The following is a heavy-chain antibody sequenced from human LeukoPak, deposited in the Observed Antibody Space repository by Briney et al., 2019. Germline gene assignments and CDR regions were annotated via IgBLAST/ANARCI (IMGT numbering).Heavy chain of an antibody. J-gene: IGHJ3*02. CDR1: GFTFSSYG. V-gene: IGHV3-30*18. Sequence: GGSLRLSCAASGFTFSSYGMHWVRQAPGKGLERVAVISYDGSNKYYADSVKGRFTISRDNSKNTLYLQMNSLRAEDTAVYYCAKDLATQGAFDIWGQGTMVTVSS. CDR2: ISYDGSNK. CDR3: AKDLATQGAFDI. D-gene: IGHD5-12*01.